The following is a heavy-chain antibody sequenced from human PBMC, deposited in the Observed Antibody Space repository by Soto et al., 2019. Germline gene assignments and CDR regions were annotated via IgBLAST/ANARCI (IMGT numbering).Heavy chain of an antibody. CDR1: GGSISSSNW. CDR2: VFHSGST. Sequence: QVQLQESGPGLVKPSGTLSLTCAVSGGSISSSNWWTLVRQPQGKGLEWIGEVFHSGSTNYKSYLKSRVSISVDKSKNQISMKLSSVTAADTAVYYCATATVPGSAFDYWGQGTLVTVSS. D-gene: IGHD6-19*01. CDR3: ATATVPGSAFDY. J-gene: IGHJ4*02. V-gene: IGHV4-4*02.